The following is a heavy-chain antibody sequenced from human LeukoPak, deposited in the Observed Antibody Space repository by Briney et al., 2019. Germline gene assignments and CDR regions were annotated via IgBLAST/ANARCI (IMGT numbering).Heavy chain of an antibody. Sequence: GGSLRLSCAASGFTFSSFEMNWVRQAPGRGLEWISHISHTGDIKYADSVKGRFTISRDNAKNSQYLQMTSLRAEDTAVYYCARSSGSYRPFDSWGRGTLVTVSS. CDR3: ARSSGSYRPFDS. J-gene: IGHJ4*02. CDR1: GFTFSSFE. D-gene: IGHD3-22*01. V-gene: IGHV3-48*03. CDR2: ISHTGDI.